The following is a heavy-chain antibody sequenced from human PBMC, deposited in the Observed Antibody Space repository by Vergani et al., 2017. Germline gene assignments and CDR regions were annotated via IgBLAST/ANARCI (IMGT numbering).Heavy chain of an antibody. J-gene: IGHJ6*03. D-gene: IGHD2-2*01. V-gene: IGHV4-34*01. CDR1: GGSFSGYY. CDR3: ASSTGYDYYYYYYMDV. Sequence: QVQLQQWGAGLLKPSETLSLTCAVYGGSFSGYYWSWIRQPPGKGLEWIGEINHSGSTNYNPSLKSRVTISVDTSKNQFSLKLSSVTAADTAVYYCASSTGYDYYYYYYMDVGGKGTTVTVSS. CDR2: INHSGST.